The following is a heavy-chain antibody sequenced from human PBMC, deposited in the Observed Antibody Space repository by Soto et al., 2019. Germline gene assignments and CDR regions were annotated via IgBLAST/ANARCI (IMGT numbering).Heavy chain of an antibody. CDR3: ASTYYDYVWGSYRFYYFDY. V-gene: IGHV1-69*13. D-gene: IGHD3-16*02. J-gene: IGHJ4*02. CDR1: GGTFSSYA. Sequence: GASVKVSCKASGGTFSSYAISWVRQAPGQGLEWMGGIIPIFGTANYAQKFQGRVTITADESTSTAYMELSSLRSEDTAVYYCASTYYDYVWGSYRFYYFDYWGQGTLVTVSS. CDR2: IIPIFGTA.